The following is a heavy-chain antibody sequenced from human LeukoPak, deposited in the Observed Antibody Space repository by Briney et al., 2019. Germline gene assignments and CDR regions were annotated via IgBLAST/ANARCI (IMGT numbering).Heavy chain of an antibody. D-gene: IGHD3-10*01. CDR2: ISGSGGST. V-gene: IGHV3-23*01. CDR3: AKVGGSGSPYEYYFDY. J-gene: IGHJ4*02. CDR1: GFTFSSYA. Sequence: PGGSLRLSCAASGFTFSSYAMSWVRQAPGKGLEWVSAISGSGGSTYYADSVKGRFTISRDNSKNTLYLQMNSLRAEDTAVYYCAKVGGSGSPYEYYFDYWGQGTLVTVSS.